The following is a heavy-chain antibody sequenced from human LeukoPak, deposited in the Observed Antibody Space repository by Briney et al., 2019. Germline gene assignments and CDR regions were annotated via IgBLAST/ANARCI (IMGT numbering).Heavy chain of an antibody. CDR1: GFIFSDSA. V-gene: IGHV3-73*01. J-gene: IGHJ4*02. CDR3: ASGVPDY. CDR2: IRSKANSHAT. Sequence: SWGSLSLSCAASGFIFSDSAMHWVRQASGKGLEWVGRIRSKANSHATAYAASVKGRFTISRDDSKNTAYLQMNSLKSEDTAVYYCASGVPDYWGQGTLVTVSS. D-gene: IGHD3-10*01.